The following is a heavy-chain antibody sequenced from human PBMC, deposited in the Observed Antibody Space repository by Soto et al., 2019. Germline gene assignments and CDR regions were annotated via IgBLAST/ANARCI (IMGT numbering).Heavy chain of an antibody. CDR3: AKGRGGSGSLTHRVDF. CDR2: ISGGGDTT. CDR1: GFTFNNYA. Sequence: EVQLLESGGGLVQPGGSLRLSCAASGFTFNNYAMTCVRQAPGKGLEWVSAISGGGDTTSYADSVKGRFTVSRDGSKNSLSLQMSSPRAEDTALYYCAKGRGGSGSLTHRVDFWGQGTLVTVSS. V-gene: IGHV3-23*01. D-gene: IGHD3-10*01. J-gene: IGHJ4*02.